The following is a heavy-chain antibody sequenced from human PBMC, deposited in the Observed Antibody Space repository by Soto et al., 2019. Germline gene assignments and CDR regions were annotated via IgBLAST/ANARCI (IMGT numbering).Heavy chain of an antibody. CDR1: GFTFSSYA. CDR2: ISGSGGST. V-gene: IGHV3-23*01. CDR3: AREGVVTAIQLYYFDY. D-gene: IGHD2-21*02. Sequence: EVQLLESGGGLVQPGGSLRLSCAASGFTFSSYAMSWVRQAPGKGLEWVSAISGSGGSTYYADSVKGRFTISRDNSKNTLYLQMNSLRAEDTAVYYCAREGVVTAIQLYYFDYWGQGTLVTVSS. J-gene: IGHJ4*02.